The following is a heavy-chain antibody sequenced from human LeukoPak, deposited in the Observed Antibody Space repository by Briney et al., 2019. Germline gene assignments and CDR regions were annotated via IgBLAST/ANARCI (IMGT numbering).Heavy chain of an antibody. D-gene: IGHD3-10*01. Sequence: SVKVSCKASGLTFTTSAVQWVRQARGQRLEWIGWIVVGSGETKYAQKFQERVTITRDMSTSTAYMELSSLRSEDPAVYYCAADSFGEGVVNWGQGTLVTVSS. J-gene: IGHJ4*02. CDR2: IVVGSGET. V-gene: IGHV1-58*01. CDR1: GLTFTTSA. CDR3: AADSFGEGVVN.